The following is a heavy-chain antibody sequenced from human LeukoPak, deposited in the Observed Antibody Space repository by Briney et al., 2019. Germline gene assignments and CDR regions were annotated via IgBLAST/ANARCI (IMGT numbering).Heavy chain of an antibody. J-gene: IGHJ4*02. V-gene: IGHV3-11*01. Sequence: GGSPRLSCAASGFTFSDYYMSWIRQAPGKGLEWVSYISSSGSTIYYADSVKGRFTISRDNAKNSLYLQMNSLRAEDTAVYYCARDLTYYYDSSGCPGYWGQGTLVTVSS. D-gene: IGHD3-22*01. CDR2: ISSSGSTI. CDR3: ARDLTYYYDSSGCPGY. CDR1: GFTFSDYY.